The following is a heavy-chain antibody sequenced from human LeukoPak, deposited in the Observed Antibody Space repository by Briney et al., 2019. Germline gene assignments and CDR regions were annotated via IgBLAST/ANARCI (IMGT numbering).Heavy chain of an antibody. D-gene: IGHD6-6*01. CDR3: ARGGGTAARPDFDY. J-gene: IGHJ4*02. CDR2: INPNSGGT. V-gene: IGHV1-2*02. CDR1: GYTFTSYY. Sequence: ASVTVSCKASGYTFTSYYIHWVRQAPGQGLEWMGVINPNSGGTNSAQKFQGRVPMTWDTSISTAYLELTRLRSDDTAVYYCARGGGTAARPDFDYWGQGILVTVSS.